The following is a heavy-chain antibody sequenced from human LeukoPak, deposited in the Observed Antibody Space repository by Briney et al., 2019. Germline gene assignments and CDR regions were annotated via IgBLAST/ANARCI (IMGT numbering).Heavy chain of an antibody. Sequence: GGSLRLSCAASGFTFSSYGMHWVRQAPGKGLEWVAVISYDGSNKYYADSVKGRFTISRDNSKNTLYLQMNSLRAEDTAVYYCANGDRYSYVNAFDIWGQGTMVTVSS. J-gene: IGHJ3*02. CDR1: GFTFSSYG. V-gene: IGHV3-30*18. CDR2: ISYDGSNK. D-gene: IGHD5-18*01. CDR3: ANGDRYSYVNAFDI.